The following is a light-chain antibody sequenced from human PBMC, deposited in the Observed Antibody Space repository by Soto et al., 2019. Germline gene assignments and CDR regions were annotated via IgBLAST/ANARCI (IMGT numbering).Light chain of an antibody. CDR3: QQSYSTPYT. Sequence: DIQMTQSPSSLSASVGDRVTITCRASQSISSYLNWYQQKPGKAPKLLIYAASSLQSGVPSRFSGSGSGTDFALTISRLQPEDFATYYCQQSYSTPYTFGQGTKVDSK. V-gene: IGKV1-39*01. CDR2: AAS. J-gene: IGKJ2*01. CDR1: QSISSY.